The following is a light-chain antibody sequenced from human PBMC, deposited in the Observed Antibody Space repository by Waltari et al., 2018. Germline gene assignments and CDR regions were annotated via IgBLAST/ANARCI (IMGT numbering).Light chain of an antibody. Sequence: QSVLTQPPSVSGAPGQRVTISCTGSSSNFGAGYDVHWYQQLPGTAPKVLIYGNINRPSGFPARFYGSKSGTSASLAITGLQAEDEADYYCQSYDTGLKGYVFGTGTKVTVL. CDR1: SSNFGAGYD. J-gene: IGLJ1*01. V-gene: IGLV1-40*01. CDR2: GNI. CDR3: QSYDTGLKGYV.